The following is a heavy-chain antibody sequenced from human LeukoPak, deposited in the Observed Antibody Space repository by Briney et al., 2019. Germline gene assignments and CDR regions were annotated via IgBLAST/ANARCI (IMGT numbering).Heavy chain of an antibody. CDR3: AREELSLSVDY. CDR2: INPNSGGT. Sequence: ASVKVSCKASGYTFTGYYMHWVRQPPGQGLEWMGWINPNSGGTNYAQKFQGRVTMTGDTSINTAYMELSRLRSDDTAVYYCAREELSLSVDYWGQGTLVTVSS. CDR1: GYTFTGYY. J-gene: IGHJ4*02. V-gene: IGHV1-2*02. D-gene: IGHD3-16*02.